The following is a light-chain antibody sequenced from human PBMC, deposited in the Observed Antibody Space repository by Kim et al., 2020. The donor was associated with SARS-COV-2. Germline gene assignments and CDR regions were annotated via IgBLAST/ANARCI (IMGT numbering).Light chain of an antibody. Sequence: EIVLTQSPGTLSLSPGERATLSCRASQSVSSSYLAWYQQKPDQAPRLLIYSASSSATGIPDRFSGSGSETDFTLTISRLEPEDFAVYYCQQYGSAPPQYSFGQGNKLEI. CDR3: QQYGSAPPQYS. V-gene: IGKV3-20*01. CDR1: QSVSSSY. J-gene: IGKJ2*03. CDR2: SAS.